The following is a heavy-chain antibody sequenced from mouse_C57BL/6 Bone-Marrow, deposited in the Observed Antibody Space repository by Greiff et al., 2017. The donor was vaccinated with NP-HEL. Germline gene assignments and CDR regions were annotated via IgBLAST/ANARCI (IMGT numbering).Heavy chain of an antibody. D-gene: IGHD2-3*01. CDR1: GYTFTSYW. CDR2: IDPSDSET. Sequence: QVQLQQPGAELVRPGSSVKLSCKASGYTFTSYWMHWVKQRPIQGLEWIGNIDPSDSETHYNQKFKDKATLTVDKSSSTAYMQLSSLTSEDSAVYYGAKSGDGYYFYYFDYWGQGTTLTVSS. V-gene: IGHV1-52*01. CDR3: AKSGDGYYFYYFDY. J-gene: IGHJ2*01.